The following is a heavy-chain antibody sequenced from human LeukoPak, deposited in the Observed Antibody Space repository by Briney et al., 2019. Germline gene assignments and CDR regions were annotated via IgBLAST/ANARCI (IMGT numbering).Heavy chain of an antibody. J-gene: IGHJ4*02. CDR3: ARGLDGAKDRKRFDY. V-gene: IGHV3-21*01. CDR2: ISSSSSYI. D-gene: IGHD5-24*01. Sequence: GGSLRLSCAAPGFTFSSYSMNWVRQAPGKGLEWVSSISSSSSYIYYADSVKGRFTISRDNAKNSLYLQMNSLRAEDTAVYYCARGLDGAKDRKRFDYLGQGTLVTVSS. CDR1: GFTFSSYS.